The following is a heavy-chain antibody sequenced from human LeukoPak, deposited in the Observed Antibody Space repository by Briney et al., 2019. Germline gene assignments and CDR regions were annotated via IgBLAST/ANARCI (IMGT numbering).Heavy chain of an antibody. CDR3: ARGEPYYYGSGSLYGMDV. J-gene: IGHJ6*02. CDR2: IYTSGST. V-gene: IGHV4-4*07. CDR1: GGSISSYY. D-gene: IGHD3-10*01. Sequence: SETLSLTCTVSGGSISSYYWSWIRQPAGKGLEWIRRIYTSGSTNYNPSLKSRVTMSVDTSKNQFSLKLSSVTAADTAVYYCARGEPYYYGSGSLYGMDVWGQGTTVTVSS.